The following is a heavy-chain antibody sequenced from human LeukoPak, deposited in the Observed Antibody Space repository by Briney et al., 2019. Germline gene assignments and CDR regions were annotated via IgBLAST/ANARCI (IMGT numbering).Heavy chain of an antibody. V-gene: IGHV1-18*01. D-gene: IGHD6-19*01. Sequence: ASVKVSCKASGYTFNHHGISWVRQAPGQGLEWMGWVSCFNGDTHYAQKFQGRVTITADKSTSTAYMELSSLRSEDTAVYYCARVWGSYSSGYYGMDVWGQGTTVTVSS. CDR1: GYTFNHHG. J-gene: IGHJ6*02. CDR2: VSCFNGDT. CDR3: ARVWGSYSSGYYGMDV.